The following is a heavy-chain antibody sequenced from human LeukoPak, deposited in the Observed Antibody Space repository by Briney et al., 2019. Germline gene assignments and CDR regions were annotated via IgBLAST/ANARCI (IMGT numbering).Heavy chain of an antibody. CDR1: AITFSTYA. V-gene: IGHV3-23*01. J-gene: IGHJ5*02. D-gene: IGHD6-13*01. CDR3: ARVSYIAAAVSWFDP. Sequence: GGSLRLSCAASAITFSTYAMSWVRQAPGKGLECVSVISGSGGSTYYADSVKGRFTISRDNAKNSLYLQMNSLRAEDTAMYYCARVSYIAAAVSWFDPWGQGTLVTVSS. CDR2: ISGSGGST.